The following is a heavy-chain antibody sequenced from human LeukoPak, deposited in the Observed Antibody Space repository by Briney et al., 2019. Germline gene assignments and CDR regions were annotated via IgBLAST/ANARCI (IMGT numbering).Heavy chain of an antibody. V-gene: IGHV4-34*01. D-gene: IGHD2-2*01. CDR2: INHSGST. CDR1: GGSISSYY. J-gene: IGHJ4*02. Sequence: SETLSLTCTVSGGSISSYYWGWIRQPPGKGLEWIGEINHSGSTNYNPSLKSRVTISVDTSKNQFSLKLSSVTAADTAVYYCARANRHRGAAVVPAASGYWGQGTLVTVSS. CDR3: ARANRHRGAAVVPAASGY.